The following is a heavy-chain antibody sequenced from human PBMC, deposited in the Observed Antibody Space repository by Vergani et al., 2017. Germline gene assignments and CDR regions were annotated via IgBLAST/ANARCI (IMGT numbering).Heavy chain of an antibody. J-gene: IGHJ4*02. CDR3: AKMSVAAAGTRGSFDY. CDR1: GDSVSSNSAA. Sequence: QVQLQQSGPGLVKPSQTLSLTCAISGDSVSSNSAAWNWIRQSPSRGLEWLGRTYYRSKWYNDYAVSVKSRITINPDTSKNQFSLQLNSVTAADTAVYYCAKMSVAAAGTRGSFDYWGQGTLVTVSS. D-gene: IGHD6-13*01. V-gene: IGHV6-1*01. CDR2: TYYRSKWYN.